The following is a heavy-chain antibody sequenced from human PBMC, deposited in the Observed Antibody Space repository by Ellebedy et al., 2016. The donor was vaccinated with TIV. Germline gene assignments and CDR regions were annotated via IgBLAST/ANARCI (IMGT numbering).Heavy chain of an antibody. CDR1: GFSFSSYS. CDR2: ISSGSLYI. CDR3: AREGARVTTIDY. Sequence: GESLKISCAASGFSFSSYSMYWVRQAPGKGLEWVSCISSGSLYIYYADSVKGRFTISRDNAKNSLYLQMNSLRAEDTAVYYCAREGARVTTIDYWGQGTLLTVPS. D-gene: IGHD4-17*01. V-gene: IGHV3-21*01. J-gene: IGHJ4*02.